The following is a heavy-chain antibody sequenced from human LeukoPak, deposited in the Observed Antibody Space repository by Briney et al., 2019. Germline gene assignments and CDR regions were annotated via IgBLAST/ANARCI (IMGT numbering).Heavy chain of an antibody. Sequence: ASVKVSCKASGYIFTGYNLHWVRQAPGQGLEWMGWINPNSGGTNYAQKFQGWVTMTRDTSINTAYMELSRLRSEDTAVYYCATSPTIAPAGTGDYWGQGTLVTVSS. V-gene: IGHV1-2*04. CDR2: INPNSGGT. CDR3: ATSPTIAPAGTGDY. CDR1: GYIFTGYN. J-gene: IGHJ4*02. D-gene: IGHD6-13*01.